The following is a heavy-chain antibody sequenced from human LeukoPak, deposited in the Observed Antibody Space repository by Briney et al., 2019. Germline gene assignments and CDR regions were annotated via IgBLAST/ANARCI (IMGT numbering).Heavy chain of an antibody. CDR1: GFTFSNAW. D-gene: IGHD1-26*01. V-gene: IGHV3-49*04. J-gene: IGHJ4*02. Sequence: QPGGSLRLSCAASGFTFSNAWMKWVRRAPGKGLEWLGFIRSKAYGGTTEYAASVKGRFTISRDDSKSIAYLQMNSLKTEDTAVYYCNLGILVGAPSGFDYWGQGTLVTVSS. CDR3: NLGILVGAPSGFDY. CDR2: IRSKAYGGTT.